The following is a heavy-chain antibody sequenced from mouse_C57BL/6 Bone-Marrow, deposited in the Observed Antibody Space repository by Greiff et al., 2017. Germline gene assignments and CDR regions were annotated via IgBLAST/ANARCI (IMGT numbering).Heavy chain of an antibody. J-gene: IGHJ2*01. V-gene: IGHV14-4*01. D-gene: IGHD1-1*01. CDR2: FDPENGDT. CDR3: TTPFTTVVATDFDY. Sequence: VQLQQSGAELVRPGASVKLSCTASGFNIKDDYMHWVKQRPEQGLEWIGWFDPENGDTEYASKFQGKATITADTSSNTAYRQLSSLQSEDTAVYYCTTPFTTVVATDFDYWGQGTTLTVSS. CDR1: GFNIKDDY.